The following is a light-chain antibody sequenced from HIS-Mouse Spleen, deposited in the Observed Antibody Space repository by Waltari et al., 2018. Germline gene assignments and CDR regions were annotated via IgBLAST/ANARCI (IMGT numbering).Light chain of an antibody. CDR2: KAS. J-gene: IGKJ1*01. Sequence: DILMTQSPSTLSASVGDRGTLTCRGSQSVSSWLAWYQQKPGQAPRLLIYKASSSESGVPSRFSGSGSGTEFTLNISRVQADDFAAYYCQQYNSYTWTFGQGTKVEIK. CDR3: QQYNSYTWT. CDR1: QSVSSW. V-gene: IGKV1-5*03.